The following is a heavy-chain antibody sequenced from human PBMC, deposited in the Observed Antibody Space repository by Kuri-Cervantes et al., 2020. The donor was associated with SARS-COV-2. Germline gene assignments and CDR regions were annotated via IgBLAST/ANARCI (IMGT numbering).Heavy chain of an antibody. Sequence: GGFLRLSGAASGLTFSSYAMHWVRQAPGKGLKWVAVISYDGSNKYYADSVKGRFTISRDNSKNSLYLQMNSLRTEDTALYYCAKDMEPLGGSYDYFDYWGQGTLVTVSS. CDR2: ISYDGSNK. D-gene: IGHD1-26*01. V-gene: IGHV3-30-3*01. CDR1: GLTFSSYA. J-gene: IGHJ4*02. CDR3: AKDMEPLGGSYDYFDY.